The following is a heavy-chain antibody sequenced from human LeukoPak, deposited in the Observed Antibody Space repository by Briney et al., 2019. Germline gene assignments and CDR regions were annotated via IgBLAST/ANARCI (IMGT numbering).Heavy chain of an antibody. Sequence: SETLSLTCTVSGGSISGSSHYWGWIRQPPGKGLEWIGSIYFSGSTYYNPSLKSRVTIAVDTSKNQFSLQLSSVTAADTAVYYCATTYDFWSRFDHWGQGTLVTVSS. CDR1: GGSISGSSHY. D-gene: IGHD3-3*01. V-gene: IGHV4-39*01. J-gene: IGHJ4*02. CDR3: ATTYDFWSRFDH. CDR2: IYFSGST.